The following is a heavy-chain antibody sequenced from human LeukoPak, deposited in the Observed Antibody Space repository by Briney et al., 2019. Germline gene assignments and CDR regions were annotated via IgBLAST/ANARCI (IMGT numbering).Heavy chain of an antibody. CDR1: GGSIRSYY. V-gene: IGHV4-59*01. D-gene: IGHD3-9*01. Sequence: PSETLSLTCAVSGGSIRSYYWSWIRQPPGKGLEWIGYIYYSGSTHYNPSLKSRVTISVDTSKNQFSLKLSSVTAADTAVYYCARDAKLRYFDWLLEDNWFDPWGQGTLVTVSS. J-gene: IGHJ5*02. CDR2: IYYSGST. CDR3: ARDAKLRYFDWLLEDNWFDP.